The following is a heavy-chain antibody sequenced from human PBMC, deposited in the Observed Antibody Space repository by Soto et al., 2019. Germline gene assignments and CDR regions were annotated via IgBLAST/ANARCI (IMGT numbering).Heavy chain of an antibody. CDR2: IRPYNGDT. J-gene: IGHJ4*02. Sequence: QVQLVQSGAEVKKPGASVKVSCTASGYPFTSFGISWVRQAPGQGIEWMGWIRPYNGDTNSAQNLQGRVTMTTDTAPDAAYIEVSGLRSDDTAVYSCSRKGVTSSCYGGVHDCWGQGTLVTDSS. V-gene: IGHV1-18*04. CDR3: SRKGVTSSCYGGVHDC. D-gene: IGHD6-13*01. CDR1: GYPFTSFG.